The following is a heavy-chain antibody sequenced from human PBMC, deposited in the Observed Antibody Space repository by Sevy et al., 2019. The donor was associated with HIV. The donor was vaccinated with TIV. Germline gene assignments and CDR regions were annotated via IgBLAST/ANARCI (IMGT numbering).Heavy chain of an antibody. CDR2: LSYTGST. Sequence: SETLSLTCTVSGVSISGGAYYWGWIRQPPGKGLEWIGSLSYTGSTYYNPSLKSRVTISVDTSKNQFSLKLTSVTAADTAVYYCARRGDNNWFDPWGQGTLVTVSS. CDR1: GVSISGGAYY. J-gene: IGHJ5*02. D-gene: IGHD2-15*01. CDR3: ARRGDNNWFDP. V-gene: IGHV4-39*01.